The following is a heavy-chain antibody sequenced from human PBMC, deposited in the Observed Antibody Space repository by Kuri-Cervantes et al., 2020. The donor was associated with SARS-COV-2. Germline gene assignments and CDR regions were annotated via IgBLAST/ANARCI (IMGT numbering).Heavy chain of an antibody. CDR2: IHTGGST. CDR3: ARDLGGSNYGGGDY. J-gene: IGHJ4*02. Sequence: SETLSLTCTVSGGSISSHYWGWIRQPPGKGLEWIGYIHTGGSTNYNPSLKSRVTISVDTSKNQFSLKLSSVTAADTAAYYCARDLGGSNYGGGDYWGQGTLVTVSS. CDR1: GGSISSHY. V-gene: IGHV4-4*09. D-gene: IGHD4-23*01.